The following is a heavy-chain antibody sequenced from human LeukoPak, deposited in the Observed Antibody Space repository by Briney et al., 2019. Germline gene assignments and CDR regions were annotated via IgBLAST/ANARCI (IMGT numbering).Heavy chain of an antibody. CDR1: GGSFSGYY. D-gene: IGHD5-24*01. V-gene: IGHV4-34*01. CDR2: INHSGST. CDR3: ASSARWLPNDY. J-gene: IGHJ4*02. Sequence: SETLSLTCAVYGGSFSGYYWSWIRQPPGKGLEWIGEINHSGSTNYNPSLKSRVTISVDTSKNQFSLKLSSVTAADTAVYYCASSARWLPNDYWGQGTLVTVSS.